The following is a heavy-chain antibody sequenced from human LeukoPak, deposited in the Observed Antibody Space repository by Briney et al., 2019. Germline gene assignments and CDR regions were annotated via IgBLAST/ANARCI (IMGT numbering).Heavy chain of an antibody. CDR1: GFTFSSYG. Sequence: GGSLRLSCAASGFTFSSYGMSWVRQAPGKGLEWVSAISVSGNTYHADSVKGRFTISRDSSKNTLYLQMNRLRAEDAAVYYCAKAPVTTCSGAYCYPFVYWGQGALVTVSS. CDR3: AKAPVTTCSGAYCYPFVY. V-gene: IGHV3-23*01. D-gene: IGHD2-21*01. CDR2: ISVSGNT. J-gene: IGHJ4*02.